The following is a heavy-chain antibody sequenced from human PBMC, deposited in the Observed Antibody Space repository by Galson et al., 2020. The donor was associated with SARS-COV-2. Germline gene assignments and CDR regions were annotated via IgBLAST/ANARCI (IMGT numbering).Heavy chain of an antibody. CDR3: TRGRVGYCSNTNCFSAFDI. J-gene: IGHJ3*02. CDR1: GGSISSNT. Sequence: SVKVSCQASGGSISSNTISWVRQTPGQGLEWLGGTIPIIGIANYAQKFQGKVHNTADKSTSTVYTELSSLRSEDTAMYYCTRGRVGYCSNTNCFSAFDIWGRGTMVSVAS. D-gene: IGHD2-2*01. V-gene: IGHV1-69*10. CDR2: TIPIIGIA.